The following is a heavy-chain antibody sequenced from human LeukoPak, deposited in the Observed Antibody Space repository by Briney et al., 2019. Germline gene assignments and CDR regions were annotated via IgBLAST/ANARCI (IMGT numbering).Heavy chain of an antibody. J-gene: IGHJ3*02. CDR1: GYTFTSYN. CDR2: IKPSGDHT. D-gene: IGHD6-13*01. CDR3: ATASWREGHGGAFDI. Sequence: GASVKISCKTSGYTFTSYNLHWVRQAPGQRLEWVGIIKPSGDHTIYAQKFQGRVTMTEDTSTDTAYMELSSLRSEDTAVYYCATASWREGHGGAFDIWGQGTMVTVSS. V-gene: IGHV1-46*01.